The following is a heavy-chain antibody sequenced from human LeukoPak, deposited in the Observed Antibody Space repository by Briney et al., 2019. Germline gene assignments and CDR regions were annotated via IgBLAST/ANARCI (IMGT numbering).Heavy chain of an antibody. CDR3: ARDLVTVTKGFDI. J-gene: IGHJ3*02. Sequence: SETLSLTCAVSDDSFSSHYWTWIRQPPGKGLEWIGYISYIGSTNYNPSLKSRVTISIDTSKNQFSLKLSSVTTADTAVYYCARDLVTVTKGFDIWGQGTMVSVSS. CDR1: DDSFSSHY. CDR2: ISYIGST. D-gene: IGHD4-17*01. V-gene: IGHV4-59*11.